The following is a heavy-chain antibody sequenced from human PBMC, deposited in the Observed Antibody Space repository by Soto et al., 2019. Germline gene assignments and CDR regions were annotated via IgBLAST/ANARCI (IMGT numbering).Heavy chain of an antibody. CDR2: VSGSGGST. CDR1: GFTFSSYA. CDR3: AKREGSGRGRNWFDP. D-gene: IGHD6-19*01. Sequence: EVQLLESGGGLVQPGGSLRLSCAASGFTFSSYAMSWVRQAPGKGLEWVSAVSGSGGSTYYADSVKGRFTISRDNSKNTLYLQRNSLRAEDRGVYYCAKREGSGRGRNWFDPWGQGTLVTVSS. V-gene: IGHV3-23*01. J-gene: IGHJ5*02.